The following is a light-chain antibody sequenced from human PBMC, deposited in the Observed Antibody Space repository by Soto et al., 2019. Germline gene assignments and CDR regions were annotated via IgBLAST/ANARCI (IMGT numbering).Light chain of an antibody. Sequence: QSVLTQPASVSGSPCQAITISCTGTSSDVGGYTYVSWYQQHPGKAPKFIIYDVSNRPSGVSNRFSGSKSGNTASLTISGLQAEDEADYYCSSYTTSNTRQIVFGTGTKVTVL. V-gene: IGLV2-14*01. CDR2: DVS. CDR1: SSDVGGYTY. J-gene: IGLJ1*01. CDR3: SSYTTSNTRQIV.